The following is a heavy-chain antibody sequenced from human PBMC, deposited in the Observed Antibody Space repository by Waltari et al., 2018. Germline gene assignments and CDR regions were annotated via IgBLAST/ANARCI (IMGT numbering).Heavy chain of an antibody. CDR2: IYYRGST. D-gene: IGHD6-13*01. CDR3: ARIIAAAGTVSGWFDP. CDR1: GGSLSSYY. V-gene: IGHV4-59*01. J-gene: IGHJ5*02. Sequence: QVQLQESGPGLVKPSETLSLTCTAPGGSLSSYYWTWIRQPPGKVLEWIGYIYYRGSTNYNPSLKSRVTISVDTSKNQFSLKLSSVTAADTAVYYCARIIAAAGTVSGWFDPWGQGTLVTVSS.